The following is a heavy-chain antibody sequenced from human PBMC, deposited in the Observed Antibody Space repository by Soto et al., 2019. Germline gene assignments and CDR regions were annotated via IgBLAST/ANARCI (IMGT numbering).Heavy chain of an antibody. CDR2: IYHSGST. D-gene: IGHD1-26*01. CDR3: ARSDIVGATTGGWFDY. CDR1: GGSISSSNW. Sequence: QVQLQESGPGLVKPSGTLSLTCAVSGGSISSSNWWSWVRQPPGKGLEWIGEIYHSGSTNYNPSLKGRVTISVDKSKNQFSLKLSSVTAADTAVYYCARSDIVGATTGGWFDYWGQGTLVTVSS. V-gene: IGHV4-4*02. J-gene: IGHJ4*02.